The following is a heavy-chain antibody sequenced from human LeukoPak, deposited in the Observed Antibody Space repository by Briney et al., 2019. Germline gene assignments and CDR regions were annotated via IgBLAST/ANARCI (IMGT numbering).Heavy chain of an antibody. D-gene: IGHD3-22*01. J-gene: IGHJ3*02. V-gene: IGHV1-2*06. CDR2: INPNSGGT. Sequence: GASVKVSCKASGYTFTGYYMRWVRQALGQGLEWMGRINPNSGGTNYAQKFQGRVTMTRDTSISTAYMELSRLRSDDTAVYYCARGVDYYDSSGYYLDAFDIWGQGTMVTVSS. CDR1: GYTFTGYY. CDR3: ARGVDYYDSSGYYLDAFDI.